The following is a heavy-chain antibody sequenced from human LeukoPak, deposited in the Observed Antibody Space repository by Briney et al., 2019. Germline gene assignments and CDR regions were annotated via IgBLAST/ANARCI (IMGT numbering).Heavy chain of an antibody. CDR1: GGPFSGYY. Sequence: SETLSLTCAVYGGPFSGYYWSWIRQPPGKGLEWIGEINHSGSTNYNPSLKSRVTISVDTSKNQFSLKLSSVTAADTAVYYCARAGSDCGGDCLNYYYGMDVWGQGTTVTVSS. V-gene: IGHV4-34*01. CDR2: INHSGST. CDR3: ARAGSDCGGDCLNYYYGMDV. J-gene: IGHJ6*02. D-gene: IGHD2-21*02.